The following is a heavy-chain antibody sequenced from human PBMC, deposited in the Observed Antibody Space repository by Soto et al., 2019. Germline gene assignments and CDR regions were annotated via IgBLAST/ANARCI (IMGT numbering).Heavy chain of an antibody. CDR2: TYFRSKWYN. CDR1: GDSVSSNSAA. V-gene: IGHV6-1*01. Sequence: SQTLSLTCAISGDSVSSNSAAWNWIRQSPSRGLEWLGRTYFRSKWYNDYALSVKSRITINPDTSKNQFSLQLNSVTPEDTAMYYCARHHVRGRTIAGAAEFWGQGTLVTVSS. CDR3: ARHHVRGRTIAGAAEF. J-gene: IGHJ4*02. D-gene: IGHD6-13*01.